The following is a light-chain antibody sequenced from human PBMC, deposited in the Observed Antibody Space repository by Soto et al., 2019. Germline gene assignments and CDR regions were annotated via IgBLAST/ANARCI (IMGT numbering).Light chain of an antibody. V-gene: IGLV1-47*01. CDR1: SSNIGSNY. CDR3: AAWDDTLNCMV. J-gene: IGLJ2*01. Sequence: QAVVTQPPSASGTPGQRVTISCSGSSSNIGSNYVYWYQQVPGTAPSLLMYRASQRPSGVPDRFSGSKSGTSASLAISGLRSEDEADYYCAAWDDTLNCMVFGGGTKLTVL. CDR2: RAS.